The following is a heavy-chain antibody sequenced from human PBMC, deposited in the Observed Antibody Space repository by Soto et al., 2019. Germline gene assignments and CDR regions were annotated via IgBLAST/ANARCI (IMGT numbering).Heavy chain of an antibody. CDR2: TYYRSKWYS. Sequence: SQTLSLTCAISGDSVSSNSATWNWIRQSPSRGLEWLGWTYYRSKWYSDYAVFVKSRITINPDTSKNQFSLQLNSVTPEDTAVYYCAKGGWGAFHVWGQGTMVTVSS. J-gene: IGHJ3*01. V-gene: IGHV6-1*01. D-gene: IGHD6-19*01. CDR1: GDSVSSNSAT. CDR3: AKGGWGAFHV.